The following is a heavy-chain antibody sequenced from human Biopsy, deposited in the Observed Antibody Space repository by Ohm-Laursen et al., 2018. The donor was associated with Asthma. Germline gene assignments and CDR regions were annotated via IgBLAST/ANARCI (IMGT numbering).Heavy chain of an antibody. J-gene: IGHJ4*02. D-gene: IGHD1-26*01. CDR3: AKDVFPGWELRRGPDY. Sequence: SLRLSCTASGFTFSNYGMHWVRQAPGKGLDWVPVISFDGSNKNYTDSVKGRFTISRDNSRNTLHPQMNSLRAEDTAVYYCAKDVFPGWELRRGPDYWGQGTLVTVSA. CDR1: GFTFSNYG. CDR2: ISFDGSNK. V-gene: IGHV3-30*18.